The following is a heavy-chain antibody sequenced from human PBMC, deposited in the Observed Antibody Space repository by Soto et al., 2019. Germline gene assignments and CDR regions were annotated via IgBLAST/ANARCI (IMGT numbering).Heavy chain of an antibody. CDR3: VSKLGSCTGGSCNWYFDL. Sequence: QVQLQQWGAGLLKPSETLSLTCAVYGGSFSGFYWSWIRQPPGKGLEWIGEINHNGSTNYNPSLKSRVTISADTSKNQFSLQLSSVTAADTAVYYCVSKLGSCTGGSCNWYFDLWGRGTLVTVSS. J-gene: IGHJ2*01. CDR1: GGSFSGFY. V-gene: IGHV4-34*01. D-gene: IGHD2-15*01. CDR2: INHNGST.